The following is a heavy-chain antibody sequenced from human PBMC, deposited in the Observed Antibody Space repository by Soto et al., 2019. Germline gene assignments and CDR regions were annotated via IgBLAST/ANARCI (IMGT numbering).Heavy chain of an antibody. CDR1: GFTFTSYG. V-gene: IGHV3-33*01. CDR3: ARDRRFLEWLDY. J-gene: IGHJ4*02. CDR2: IWYDGSNK. Sequence: QMHLVESGGGVVQPGRSLTLSCVASGFTFTSYGIHWVRQAPGKGLEWVAVIWYDGSNKYYGDSVKGRFSISRDNSKNTVYLQMTSLRAEATAVYSCARDRRFLEWLDYWGQGTLVSVSS. D-gene: IGHD3-3*01.